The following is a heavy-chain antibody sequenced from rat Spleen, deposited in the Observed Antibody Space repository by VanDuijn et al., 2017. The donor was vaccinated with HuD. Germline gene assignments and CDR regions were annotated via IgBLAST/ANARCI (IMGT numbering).Heavy chain of an antibody. CDR1: GFTFSDYH. CDR2: ISYEGSST. J-gene: IGHJ4*01. D-gene: IGHD5-1*01. Sequence: EVQLVESGGGLVQPGRSLKLSCAASGFTFSDYHMAWVRKAPEKGLEWVASISYEGSSTYYGDSVKGRFTISRDNAKSTLYLQMNSLRSEDTATYYCARSPANWDVMDAWGQGASVTVSS. V-gene: IGHV5-22*01. CDR3: ARSPANWDVMDA.